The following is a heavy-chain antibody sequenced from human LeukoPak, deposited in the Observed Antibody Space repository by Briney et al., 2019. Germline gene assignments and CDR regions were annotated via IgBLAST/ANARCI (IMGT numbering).Heavy chain of an antibody. CDR3: ARDTLVYADSPDAFDI. V-gene: IGHV3-9*01. Sequence: GGSLRLSCAASGFNFDDYAMHWVRQAPGKGLEWVSGISWSSGNIAYADSVKGRFTISRDNSKNTLYLQMNSLRDEDTAVYYCARDTLVYADSPDAFDIWGQGTMVTVSS. CDR2: ISWSSGNI. CDR1: GFNFDDYA. J-gene: IGHJ3*02. D-gene: IGHD4-17*01.